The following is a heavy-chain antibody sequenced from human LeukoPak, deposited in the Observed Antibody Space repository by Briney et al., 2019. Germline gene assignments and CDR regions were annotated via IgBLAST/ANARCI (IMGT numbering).Heavy chain of an antibody. CDR1: GFTFSSYG. V-gene: IGHV3-30*18. D-gene: IGHD6-6*01. CDR2: ISYDGSNK. Sequence: GALRLSCAASGFTFSSYGMHWVRQAPGKGLEWVAVISYDGSNKYYADSVKGRFTISRDNAKNSLYLQMNSLRAEDTAVYYCAKDREQLVPDAFDIWGQGTMVTVSS. CDR3: AKDREQLVPDAFDI. J-gene: IGHJ3*02.